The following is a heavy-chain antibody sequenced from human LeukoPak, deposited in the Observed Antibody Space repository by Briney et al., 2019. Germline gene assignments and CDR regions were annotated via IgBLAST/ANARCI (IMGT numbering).Heavy chain of an antibody. CDR3: ARDLLSLPGIAAAGYDY. Sequence: GGSLRLSCAASGFTFSSYSMNWVRQAPGKRLEWVSSISSSSSYIYYADSVKGRFTISRDNAKNSLYLQMNSLRAEDTAVYYCARDLLSLPGIAAAGYDYWGQGTLVTVSS. CDR2: ISSSSSYI. J-gene: IGHJ4*02. V-gene: IGHV3-21*01. D-gene: IGHD6-13*01. CDR1: GFTFSSYS.